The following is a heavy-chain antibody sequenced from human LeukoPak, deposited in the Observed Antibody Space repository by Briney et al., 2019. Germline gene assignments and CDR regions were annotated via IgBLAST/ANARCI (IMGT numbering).Heavy chain of an antibody. D-gene: IGHD1-14*01. V-gene: IGHV1-69*13. CDR1: GGTFSSYA. J-gene: IGHJ6*03. Sequence: SVKVSCKASGGTFSSYAISWVRQAPGQGLEWMGGIIPIFGTANCAQKFQGRVTITADESTSTAYMELSSLRSEDTAVYYCAAHSGTASYNYYYYMDVWGKGTTVTISS. CDR3: AAHSGTASYNYYYYMDV. CDR2: IIPIFGTA.